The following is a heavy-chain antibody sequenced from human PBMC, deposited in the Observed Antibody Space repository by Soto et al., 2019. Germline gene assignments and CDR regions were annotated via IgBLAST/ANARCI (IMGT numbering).Heavy chain of an antibody. Sequence: PGGSLRLSCAASGFAFSSYGMHWARQAPGKGLEWVAVISYDGSNKYYADSVKGRFTISRDNSKNTLYLQMNSLRAEDTAVYYCAHNYDFRSGYSSPYYYYGMDVWGQGTTVTVSS. D-gene: IGHD3-3*01. CDR1: GFAFSSYG. J-gene: IGHJ6*02. V-gene: IGHV3-30*03. CDR3: AHNYDFRSGYSSPYYYYGMDV. CDR2: ISYDGSNK.